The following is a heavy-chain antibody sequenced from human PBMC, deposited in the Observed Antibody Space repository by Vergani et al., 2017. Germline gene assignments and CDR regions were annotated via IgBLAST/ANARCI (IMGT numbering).Heavy chain of an antibody. CDR1: GGSISSYY. CDR3: ARDPVGAASWFDP. Sequence: QVQLQESGPGLVKPSETLSLTCTVSGGSISSYYWSWIRQPPGKGLEWIGYIYYSGSTNYNPSLKSRVTISVDTSKRQFSLKLSSVTAADTAVYYCARDPVGAASWFDPWGQGTLVTVSS. D-gene: IGHD6-25*01. CDR2: IYYSGST. V-gene: IGHV4-59*01. J-gene: IGHJ5*02.